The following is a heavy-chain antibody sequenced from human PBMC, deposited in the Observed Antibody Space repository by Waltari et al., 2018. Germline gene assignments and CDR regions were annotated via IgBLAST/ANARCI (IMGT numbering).Heavy chain of an antibody. J-gene: IGHJ4*02. Sequence: QLQLQESGPGLVKPSETLSLTCTVSGGSISSSSYYWGWIRQPPGKGLEWIGSIYYSGSTYYNPSLKSRVTISVDTSKNQFSLKLSSVTAADTAVYYCARHWIQLWLGYFDYWGQGTLVTVSS. CDR1: GGSISSSSYY. D-gene: IGHD5-18*01. CDR3: ARHWIQLWLGYFDY. V-gene: IGHV4-39*01. CDR2: IYYSGST.